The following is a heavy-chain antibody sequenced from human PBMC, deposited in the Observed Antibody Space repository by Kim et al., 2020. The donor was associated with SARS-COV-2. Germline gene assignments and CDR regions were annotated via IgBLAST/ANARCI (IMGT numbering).Heavy chain of an antibody. CDR3: ARGTRDGFLERNWYFDL. Sequence: VKGRFTSSRDNSKNTLYLQMNSLRAEDTAVYYCARGTRDGFLERNWYFDLWGRGTLVTVSS. D-gene: IGHD3-3*01. V-gene: IGHV3-30*07. J-gene: IGHJ2*01.